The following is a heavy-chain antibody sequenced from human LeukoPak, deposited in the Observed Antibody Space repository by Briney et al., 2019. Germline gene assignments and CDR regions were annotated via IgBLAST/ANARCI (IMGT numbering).Heavy chain of an antibody. Sequence: SETLSLTCAVYGGSFSGYYWSRIRQPPGKGLEWIGEINHSGSTNYNPSLKSRVTISVDTSKNQFSLKLSSVTAADTAVYYCARVGRTGTMIVVVNYYFDYWGQGTLVTVSS. V-gene: IGHV4-34*01. CDR1: GGSFSGYY. D-gene: IGHD3-22*01. J-gene: IGHJ4*02. CDR3: ARVGRTGTMIVVVNYYFDY. CDR2: INHSGST.